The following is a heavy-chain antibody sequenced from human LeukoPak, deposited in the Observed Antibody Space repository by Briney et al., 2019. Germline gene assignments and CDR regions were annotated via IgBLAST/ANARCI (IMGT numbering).Heavy chain of an antibody. J-gene: IGHJ6*02. V-gene: IGHV3-9*01. CDR3: AKGGSSFARSNVYYYYGMDV. D-gene: IGHD6-13*01. Sequence: PGGSLRLSCAASGFTFDDYAMHWVRQAPGKGLEWVSGISWNSGSIGYADSVKGRFTISRDNAKNSLYLQMNSLRAEDTALYYCAKGGSSFARSNVYYYYGMDVWGQGTTVTVS. CDR2: ISWNSGSI. CDR1: GFTFDDYA.